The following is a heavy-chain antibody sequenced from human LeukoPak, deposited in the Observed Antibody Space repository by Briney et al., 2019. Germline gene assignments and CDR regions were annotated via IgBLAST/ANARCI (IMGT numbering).Heavy chain of an antibody. J-gene: IGHJ3*02. V-gene: IGHV3-23*01. CDR1: GFTFSSYA. CDR2: ISGSGGST. D-gene: IGHD3-10*01. CDR3: AKVMVRGVIMYAFDI. Sequence: PGGSLRLSCAASGFTFSSYAMSWVRQAPGKGLEWVSAISGSGGSTYYADSVRGRFTISRDNSKNTLYLQMNSLRAEDTAVYYCAKVMVRGVIMYAFDIWGQGTMVTVSS.